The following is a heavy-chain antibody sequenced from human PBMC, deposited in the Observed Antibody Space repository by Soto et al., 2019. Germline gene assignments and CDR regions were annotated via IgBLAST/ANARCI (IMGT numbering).Heavy chain of an antibody. D-gene: IGHD4-17*01. V-gene: IGHV4-30-4*01. CDR1: GGSISSGDYY. Sequence: PSETLSLTCTVSGGSISSGDYYWSWIRQPPGKGLEWIGYIYYSGSTYYNPPLKSRVTISVDTSKNQFSLKLSSVTAADTAVYYCARAGLDYGWFDPWGQGTLVTVSS. CDR2: IYYSGST. J-gene: IGHJ5*02. CDR3: ARAGLDYGWFDP.